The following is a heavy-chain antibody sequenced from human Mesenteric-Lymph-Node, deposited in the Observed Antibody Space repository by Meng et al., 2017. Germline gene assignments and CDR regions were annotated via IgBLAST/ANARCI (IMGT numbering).Heavy chain of an antibody. CDR2: ISWSSKTI. V-gene: IGHV3-9*01. D-gene: IGHD2-2*01. J-gene: IGHJ5*02. CDR3: ARDILPAATGLKS. CDR1: GFTFDDYA. Sequence: SCAASGFTFDDYAMYWVRQAPGKGLEWVSGISWSSKTIAYAASVKGRFTVSRDNAKNSLYLQMNSLRPEDTAFYYCARDILPAATGLKSWGQGTLVTVSS.